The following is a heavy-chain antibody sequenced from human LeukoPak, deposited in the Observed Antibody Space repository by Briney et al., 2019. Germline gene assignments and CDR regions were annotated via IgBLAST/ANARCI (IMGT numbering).Heavy chain of an antibody. D-gene: IGHD4-17*01. CDR1: GRAFSCYY. V-gene: IGHV4-34*01. CDR3: ARGTMATVTYCFDY. Sequence: SETLSLTCAVYGRAFSCYYWSWIRQPPGKGLEWIGEINHSGSTNYNPSLKSRVTISVDTSKNQFSLKLSSVPAAHTAGYYCARGTMATVTYCFDYWGQGTLVTVSS. CDR2: INHSGST. J-gene: IGHJ4*02.